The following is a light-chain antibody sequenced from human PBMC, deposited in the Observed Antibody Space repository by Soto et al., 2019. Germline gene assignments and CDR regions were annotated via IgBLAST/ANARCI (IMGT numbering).Light chain of an antibody. CDR3: QKYDSAPLT. V-gene: IGKV1-27*01. CDR2: VAS. J-gene: IGKJ4*01. CDR1: QDISNY. Sequence: DIQLTQSQSSLSESVGDRITITCRASQDISNYLAWYQQKPGKVPKLLIYVASTLQSGVPSRFSGIGSGTHFTLTISSLQPEDVATYYCQKYDSAPLTFGGGTKV.